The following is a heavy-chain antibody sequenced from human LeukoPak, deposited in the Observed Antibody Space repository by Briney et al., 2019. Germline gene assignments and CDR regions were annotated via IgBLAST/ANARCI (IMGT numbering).Heavy chain of an antibody. CDR3: AKAHGTMVRGVIIDY. Sequence: GGSLRLSCAAYGFSFSYSCMRWARQAPGKGLEWVAIVSFDGDYTYYADSVKGRFTISRDNSKDTLYLHMSSLRAEDTALYYCAKAHGTMVRGVIIDYWGQGALVTVSS. CDR2: VSFDGDYT. CDR1: GFSFSYSC. D-gene: IGHD3-10*01. J-gene: IGHJ4*02. V-gene: IGHV3-30*18.